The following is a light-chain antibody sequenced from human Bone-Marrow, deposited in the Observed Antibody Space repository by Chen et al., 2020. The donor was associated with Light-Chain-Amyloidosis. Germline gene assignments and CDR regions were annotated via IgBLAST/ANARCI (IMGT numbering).Light chain of an antibody. CDR1: NIGSKS. Sequence: SYLLTHPASVSVAPGQTSTITCGGNNIGSKSVHWYQQTPGQAPLLVVYDDSDRPSGIPERLSGYNSGNTATLTISRVEAGDEADYYCQVWDRSSDRPVFGGGTKLTVL. CDR3: QVWDRSSDRPV. CDR2: DDS. V-gene: IGLV3-21*02. J-gene: IGLJ3*02.